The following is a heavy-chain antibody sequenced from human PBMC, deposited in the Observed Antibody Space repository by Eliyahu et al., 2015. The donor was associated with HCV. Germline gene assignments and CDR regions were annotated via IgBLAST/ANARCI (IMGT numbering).Heavy chain of an antibody. J-gene: IGHJ4*02. V-gene: IGHV1-3*01. D-gene: IGHD3-16*01. CDR2: INAGNGNT. CDR3: ARDRGGGDY. CDR1: GYTFTSYA. Sequence: QVQLVQSGAEVKKPGASVKVSCKASGYTFTSYAMXWXRXTPGQRLEWMGWINAGNGNTKYSQKFQGRVTITRDTSASTAYMELSSLRSEDTAVYYCARDRGGGDYWGQGTLVTVSS.